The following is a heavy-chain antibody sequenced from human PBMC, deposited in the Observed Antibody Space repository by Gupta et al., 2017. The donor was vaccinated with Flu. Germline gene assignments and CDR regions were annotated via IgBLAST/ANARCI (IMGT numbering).Heavy chain of an antibody. CDR3: ARDADVVIVPPLGYPFDI. J-gene: IGHJ3*02. Sequence: EVHLVESGGGLVKPGGSLRLSCAASGFTFSRYSMNWVRQAPGKGLEWVSSISSGSSHVHYADSVEGRFAISRDNAKDSLHLQMNSLRVEDTAVYYCARDADVVIVPPLGYPFDIWGQGTMVTVSS. CDR2: ISSGSSHV. CDR1: GFTFSRYS. V-gene: IGHV3-21*01. D-gene: IGHD2/OR15-2a*01.